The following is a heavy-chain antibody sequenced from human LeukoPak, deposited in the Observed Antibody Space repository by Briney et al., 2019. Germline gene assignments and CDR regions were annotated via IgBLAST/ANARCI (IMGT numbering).Heavy chain of an antibody. CDR3: GYSGYDFPFDY. CDR1: GFTFSTYA. D-gene: IGHD5-12*01. V-gene: IGHV3-23*01. CDR2: ISGSGENT. Sequence: QPGGSLRLSCAASGFTFSTYAMRWVRQAPGKGLEWVSAISGSGENTPYADSVKGRFAISRDNTKNTLYLQMNSLRAEDTAVYYCGYSGYDFPFDYWGQGTLVTVSS. J-gene: IGHJ4*02.